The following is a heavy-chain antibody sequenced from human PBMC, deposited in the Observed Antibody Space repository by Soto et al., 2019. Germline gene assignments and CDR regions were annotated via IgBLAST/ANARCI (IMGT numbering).Heavy chain of an antibody. CDR2: ISSDGNHK. V-gene: IGHV3-30*09. CDR1: GFSVSAYT. Sequence: QVQLVESGGGVVQPGRSLRLSCAASGFSVSAYTVHWVRQAPGKGLEWVAVISSDGNHKYYTDSVKGRFAISRDTCTNTVFLQKSSLGPEDTALYYCASWEQPLFDYWGQGTLVTVSS. J-gene: IGHJ4*02. D-gene: IGHD1-1*01. CDR3: ASWEQPLFDY.